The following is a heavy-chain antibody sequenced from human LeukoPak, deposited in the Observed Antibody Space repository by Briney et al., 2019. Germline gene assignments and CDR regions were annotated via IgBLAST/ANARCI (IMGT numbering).Heavy chain of an antibody. Sequence: SSETLSLTCTVSGGSISSYYWSWIRQPPGKGLEWIGEINHSGSTNYNPSLKSRVTISVDTSKNQFSLKLSSVTAADTAVYYCARLQSFLRFLDYWGQGTLVTLSS. CDR3: ARLQSFLRFLDY. CDR1: GGSISSYY. CDR2: INHSGST. V-gene: IGHV4-34*01. D-gene: IGHD3-3*01. J-gene: IGHJ4*02.